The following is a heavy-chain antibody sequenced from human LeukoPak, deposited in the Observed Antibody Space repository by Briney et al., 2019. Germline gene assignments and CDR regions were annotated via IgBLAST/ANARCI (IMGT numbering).Heavy chain of an antibody. CDR1: GFTFSSYS. V-gene: IGHV3-21*01. D-gene: IGHD3-3*01. J-gene: IGHJ5*02. Sequence: PGGSLRLSCAASGFTFSSYSMNWVRQAPGKGLEWVSSISSSSSYIYYADSVKGRFTISRDNAKNSLYLQMNSLRAEDTAVYYCARVPAGGDFWSGYYDYNWFDPWGQGTLVTVSS. CDR3: ARVPAGGDFWSGYYDYNWFDP. CDR2: ISSSSSYI.